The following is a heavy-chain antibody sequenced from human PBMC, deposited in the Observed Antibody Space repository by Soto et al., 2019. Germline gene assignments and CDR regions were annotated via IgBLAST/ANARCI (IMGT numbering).Heavy chain of an antibody. Sequence: SETLSLTCTVSGGSISSYYWSWIRQPPGKGLEWIGYIYYSGSTNYNPSLKSRVTISVDTSKNQFSLKLSSVTAADTAVYYCARGIGIANYYYGMDVWGQGTTVTVSS. CDR1: GGSISSYY. CDR2: IYYSGST. CDR3: ARGIGIANYYYGMDV. J-gene: IGHJ6*02. V-gene: IGHV4-59*08. D-gene: IGHD3-10*01.